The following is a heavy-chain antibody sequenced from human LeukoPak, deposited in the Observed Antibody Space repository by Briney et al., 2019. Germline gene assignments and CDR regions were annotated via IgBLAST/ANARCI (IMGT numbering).Heavy chain of an antibody. CDR1: GFTFSTYS. J-gene: IGHJ4*02. CDR3: ARAPVYDILTGYNDH. CDR2: ISSSSSYI. V-gene: IGHV3-21*01. Sequence: GGSLRLSCAASGFTFSTYSMNWVRQAPGKGLEWVSSISSSSSYIYYADSVKGRFTVSRDNARNSLYLQMNSLRAEDTAVYYCARAPVYDILTGYNDHWGQGTLVTVSS. D-gene: IGHD3-9*01.